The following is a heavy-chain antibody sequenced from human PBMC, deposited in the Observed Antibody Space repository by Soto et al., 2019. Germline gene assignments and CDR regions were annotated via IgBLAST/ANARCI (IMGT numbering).Heavy chain of an antibody. CDR3: ARIRFLEWLPTVYYYGMDV. V-gene: IGHV2-26*01. Sequence: QVTLKESGPVLVKPTETLTLTCTVSGFSLSNARMGVSWIRQPPGKALEWLAHIFSNDEKSYSTSLKSRLTLSKDTSKSQVVLTMTNMDPVDTATYYCARIRFLEWLPTVYYYGMDVWGQGTTVTVSS. CDR2: IFSNDEK. CDR1: GFSLSNARMG. J-gene: IGHJ6*02. D-gene: IGHD3-3*01.